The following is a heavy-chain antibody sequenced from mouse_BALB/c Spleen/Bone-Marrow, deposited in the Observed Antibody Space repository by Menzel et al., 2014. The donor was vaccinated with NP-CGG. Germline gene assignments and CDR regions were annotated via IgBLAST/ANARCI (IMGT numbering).Heavy chain of an antibody. CDR1: GFTSTDYY. Sequence: EVMLVESGGGLVQPGGSLRLSCATSGFTSTDYYMSWVRQPPGKALEWLGFIRNKANGYTTEYSASVKGRFTISRDNSQSILYLQMNTLRAEDSATYYCARDDYYATDYWGQGTSVTVSS. CDR2: IRNKANGYTT. V-gene: IGHV7-3*02. J-gene: IGHJ4*01. CDR3: ARDDYYATDY.